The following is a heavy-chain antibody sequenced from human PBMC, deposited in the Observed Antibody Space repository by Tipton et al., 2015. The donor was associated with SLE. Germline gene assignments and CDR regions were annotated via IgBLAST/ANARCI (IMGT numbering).Heavy chain of an antibody. CDR2: IKSKADGGTT. D-gene: IGHD3-3*01. CDR1: GFTFSNAW. CDR3: ARYIRSGYYADYYMDV. J-gene: IGHJ6*03. Sequence: GSLRLSCADSGFTFSNAWMSWVRQAPGKGLEWVGRIKSKADGGTTEYAAPVKGRFIISRDDSKSIAYLQMNSLKTEDTAVYYCARYIRSGYYADYYMDVWGKGTTVTVSS. V-gene: IGHV3-15*01.